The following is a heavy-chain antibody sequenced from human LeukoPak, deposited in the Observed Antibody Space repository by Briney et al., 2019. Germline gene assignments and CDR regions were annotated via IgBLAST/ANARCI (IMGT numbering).Heavy chain of an antibody. V-gene: IGHV1-2*02. CDR2: INPNSGVT. CDR3: AKAAPYYFDY. CDR1: GYRFTGCY. J-gene: IGHJ4*02. Sequence: ASVKVSCKASGYRFTGCYMHWVRQAPGQGLEWMGWINPNSGVTNYAQNFQGRVSMTRDTSISTAYMELSRLRSDDTAVYYCAKAAPYYFDYWGQGTLVTVSS.